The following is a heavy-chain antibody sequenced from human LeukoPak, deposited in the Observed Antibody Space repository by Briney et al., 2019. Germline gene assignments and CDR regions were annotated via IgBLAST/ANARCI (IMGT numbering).Heavy chain of an antibody. D-gene: IGHD6-19*01. Sequence: PSGTLSLTCAVSGGSISSSNWWSWVRQPPGKGLEWIGEISYSGSTNYNPSLKSRVIISVDTSKNQSSLKLSSVTAADTAVYYCARENGWYYFDYWGQGTLVTVSS. CDR3: ARENGWYYFDY. J-gene: IGHJ4*02. CDR1: GGSISSSNW. V-gene: IGHV4-4*02. CDR2: ISYSGST.